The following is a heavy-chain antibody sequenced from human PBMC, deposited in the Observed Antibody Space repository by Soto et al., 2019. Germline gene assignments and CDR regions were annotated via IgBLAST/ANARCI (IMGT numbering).Heavy chain of an antibody. J-gene: IGHJ4*01. CDR2: ISSGSKTI. D-gene: IGHD1-26*01. CDR1: GFTFSSYS. Sequence: GGSLRLSCVASGFTFSSYSVNWVRQAPGKGLEWVSYISSGSKTIYYADSVKGRFTVSRDNAKNSQFLQMNSLRDDDTAVYYCAREDILGARSFDYWGRGTLVTVSS. CDR3: AREDILGARSFDY. V-gene: IGHV3-48*02.